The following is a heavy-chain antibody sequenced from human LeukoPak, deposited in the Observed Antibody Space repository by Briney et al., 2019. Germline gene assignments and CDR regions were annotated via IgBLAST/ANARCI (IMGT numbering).Heavy chain of an antibody. CDR3: AKDSGYSSGWYISFYGMDV. V-gene: IGHV3-43*02. Sequence: GGSLRLSCAASGFTFDDYAMHWVRQAPGKGLEWVSLISGDGGSTYYADSVKGRFTISRDNSKNSLYLQMNSLRTEDTALYYCAKDSGYSSGWYISFYGMDVWGQGTTVTVSS. CDR2: ISGDGGST. D-gene: IGHD6-19*01. CDR1: GFTFDDYA. J-gene: IGHJ6*02.